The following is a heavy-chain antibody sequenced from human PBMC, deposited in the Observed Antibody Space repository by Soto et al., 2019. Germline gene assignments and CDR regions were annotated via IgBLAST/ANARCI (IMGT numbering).Heavy chain of an antibody. CDR1: GYTFNSYG. D-gene: IGHD3-10*01. V-gene: IGHV1-18*01. CDR2: ISAYNGNT. CDR3: ARDKGDGSGSYYGY. J-gene: IGHJ4*02. Sequence: QVQLVQSGAEVKKPGASVKVACKASGYTFNSYGFNWLRQAPGQGLEWMGWISAYNGNTNYAQKLQGRVTMTTDTSTSTAYMELRSLRSDDTAVFYCARDKGDGSGSYYGYWGQGTLVTVSS.